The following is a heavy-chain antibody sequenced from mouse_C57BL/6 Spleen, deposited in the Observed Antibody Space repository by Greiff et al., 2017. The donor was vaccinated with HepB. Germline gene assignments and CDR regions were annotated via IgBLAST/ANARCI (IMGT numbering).Heavy chain of an antibody. CDR1: GYTFTSYW. J-gene: IGHJ2*01. D-gene: IGHD1-1*01. V-gene: IGHV1-52*01. CDR2: IDPSDSET. Sequence: QVQLQQPGAELVRPGSSVKLSCKASGYTFTSYWMHWVKQRPIQGLEWIGNIDPSDSETHYNQKFKDKATWTVDKSSSTAYMQLSSLTSEDSAVYYCASAVVDGYYFDYWGQGTTLTVSS. CDR3: ASAVVDGYYFDY.